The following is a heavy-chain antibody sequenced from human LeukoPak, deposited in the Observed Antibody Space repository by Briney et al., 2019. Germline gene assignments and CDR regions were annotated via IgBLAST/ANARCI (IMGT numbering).Heavy chain of an antibody. Sequence: GSLRLSCAASGFTFSSYVMTWVRQAPDIGVECGSTISAGGVTTSYADYVKGPFTISRDNSSFSLHLHMTSLGDGDVYVCDCVTRGTTATKYLEYWGQGTLVTVSS. CDR1: GFTFSSYV. CDR3: VTRGTTATKYLEY. J-gene: IGHJ4*02. V-gene: IGHV3-23*01. D-gene: IGHD1-1*01. CDR2: ISAGGVTT.